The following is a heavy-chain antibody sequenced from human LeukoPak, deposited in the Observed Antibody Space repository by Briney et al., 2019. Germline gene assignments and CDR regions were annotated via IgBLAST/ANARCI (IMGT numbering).Heavy chain of an antibody. J-gene: IGHJ4*02. CDR1: GFTFSSYS. D-gene: IGHD2-15*01. V-gene: IGHV3-21*01. CDR3: ARVYCSGGSCYDY. Sequence: GGSLRLSCAASGFTFSSYSMNWVRQAPGKELQWVSSISSSSSYIYYADSVKGRFTISRDNAKNSLYLQMNSLRAEDTAVYYCARVYCSGGSCYDYWGQGTLVTVSS. CDR2: ISSSSSYI.